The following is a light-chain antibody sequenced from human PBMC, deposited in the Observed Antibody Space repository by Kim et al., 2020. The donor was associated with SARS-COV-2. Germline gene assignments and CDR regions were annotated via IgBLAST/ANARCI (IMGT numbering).Light chain of an antibody. J-gene: IGKJ2*01. CDR3: QQRFNWPPKYT. CDR2: DAS. CDR1: QSLSSH. Sequence: EIVLTQSPATLSLSPGERATLSCRASQSLSSHLAWYQQKPGQAPRLLIYDASIRATGIPARFSGSGSGTDFTLTISSLEPEDFAVYYCQQRFNWPPKYTFGQGTKLEI. V-gene: IGKV3-11*01.